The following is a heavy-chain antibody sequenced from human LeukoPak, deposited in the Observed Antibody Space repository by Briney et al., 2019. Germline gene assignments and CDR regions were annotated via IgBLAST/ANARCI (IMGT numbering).Heavy chain of an antibody. V-gene: IGHV1-18*01. J-gene: IGHJ6*02. CDR1: GYTFTSYG. CDR2: ISAYNGNT. Sequence: ASVKVSCKASGYTFTSYGISWLRQAPGQGREWMGWISAYNGNTNYAQKLQGRVTMTTDTSTSTAYMELRSLRSDDTAVSHCARAEQWRLWFGESLDVWGQGTTVTVSS. CDR3: ARAEQWRLWFGESLDV. D-gene: IGHD3-10*01.